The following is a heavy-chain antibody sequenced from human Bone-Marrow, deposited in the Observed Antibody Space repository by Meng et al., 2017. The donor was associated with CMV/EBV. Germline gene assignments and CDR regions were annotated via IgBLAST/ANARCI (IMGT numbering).Heavy chain of an antibody. CDR3: ARDPLDCSSTSCHNDY. J-gene: IGHJ4*02. V-gene: IGHV1-69*04. D-gene: IGHD2-2*01. Sequence: SVKVSCKASGGSFSNYAISWVRQAPGQGLEWMGRIIPILGIANYAQKFQGRVTITADKSTSTAYMELSSLRSEDTAVYYCARDPLDCSSTSCHNDYWGQGTLVTVSS. CDR2: IIPILGIA. CDR1: GGSFSNYA.